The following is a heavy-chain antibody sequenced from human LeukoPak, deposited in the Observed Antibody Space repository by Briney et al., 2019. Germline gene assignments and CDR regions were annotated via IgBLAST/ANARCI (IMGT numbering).Heavy chain of an antibody. Sequence: SETQSLTCTVSGGSISNNNYYWGWIRQPPGKGLEWIVSIHNSGSTYYNPSLKSRVTISVDTSKNQFSLKLSSVTAADTAVYYCATGRGVYSYGQEVFWGQGTLVTVSS. D-gene: IGHD5-18*01. CDR1: GGSISNNNYY. CDR3: ATGRGVYSYGQEVF. V-gene: IGHV4-39*07. J-gene: IGHJ4*02. CDR2: IHNSGST.